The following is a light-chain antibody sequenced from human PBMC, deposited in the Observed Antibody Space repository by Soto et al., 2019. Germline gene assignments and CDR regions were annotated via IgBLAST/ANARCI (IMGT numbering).Light chain of an antibody. Sequence: EIVLTQSPATLSLSPGERATLSCRASQSVSSYLAWYQQKPGQAPRLLIYDASNRATGVPGRFSGSGSGTDFTLTISSLEPEDFAVYYCQHRSDWVTFGRGTKVEIK. CDR1: QSVSSY. V-gene: IGKV3-11*01. J-gene: IGKJ4*01. CDR3: QHRSDWVT. CDR2: DAS.